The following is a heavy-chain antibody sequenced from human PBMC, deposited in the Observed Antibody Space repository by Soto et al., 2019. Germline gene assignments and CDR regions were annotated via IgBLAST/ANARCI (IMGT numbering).Heavy chain of an antibody. Sequence: SETLSLTCAVYGGSFSGYYWSWIRQPPGKGLEWIGEINHSGSTNYNPSLKSRVTISVDTSKNQFSLKLSSVTAADTAVYYCASGELDITGFDYWGQGTLVTVSS. CDR3: ASGELDITGFDY. CDR2: INHSGST. D-gene: IGHD1-20*01. J-gene: IGHJ4*02. V-gene: IGHV4-34*01. CDR1: GGSFSGYY.